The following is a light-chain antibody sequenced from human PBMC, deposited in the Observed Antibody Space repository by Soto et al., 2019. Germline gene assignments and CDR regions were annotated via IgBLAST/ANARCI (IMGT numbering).Light chain of an antibody. Sequence: DIQMTPSPSSLSASVGDRVTITCRASQSISSYLNWYQQKPGKATKLLIYTASHLQSGVPSRFSSSTSGTDFTLTISRLPPEDFATYYCQQSYSSFTFGPGTKVDIK. J-gene: IGKJ3*01. CDR1: QSISSY. V-gene: IGKV1-39*01. CDR2: TAS. CDR3: QQSYSSFT.